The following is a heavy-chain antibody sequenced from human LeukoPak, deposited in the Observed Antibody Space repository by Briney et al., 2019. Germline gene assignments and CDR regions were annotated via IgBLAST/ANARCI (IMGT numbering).Heavy chain of an antibody. D-gene: IGHD5-24*01. J-gene: IGHJ4*02. V-gene: IGHV3-21*01. CDR3: ARGVEMATISPY. CDR1: GFTFSSYS. Sequence: GGSLRLSCAASGFTFSSYSMNWVRQAPGKGLEWVSSISSSSSYIYYADSVKGRFTISRDNAKNSLYLQMNSLRAEDTAVYYCARGVEMATISPYWGQGTLVTASS. CDR2: ISSSSSYI.